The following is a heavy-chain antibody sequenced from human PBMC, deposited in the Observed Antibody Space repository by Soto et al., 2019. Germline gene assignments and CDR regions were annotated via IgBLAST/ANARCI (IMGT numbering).Heavy chain of an antibody. J-gene: IGHJ6*02. CDR3: ARAGAAPYYYYGMDV. V-gene: IGHV1-18*01. CDR1: GYTFSTSG. D-gene: IGHD2-15*01. Sequence: QVQLVQSGAEVRKPGASVKVSGKASGYTFSTSGMSWLRQAPGQGLEWMGWISTYNGDTNDAPKFQDRVTMTSDTSTSTVYMELRGLRSDDTAVYYCARAGAAPYYYYGMDVWGQGTRVTVSS. CDR2: ISTYNGDT.